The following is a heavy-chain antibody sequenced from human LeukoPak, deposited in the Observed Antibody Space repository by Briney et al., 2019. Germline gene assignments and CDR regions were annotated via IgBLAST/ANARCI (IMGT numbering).Heavy chain of an antibody. CDR3: ARDPSPYSSGWYYLDY. CDR2: INSDGSST. CDR1: GLTFSSYW. V-gene: IGHV3-74*01. D-gene: IGHD6-19*01. Sequence: PGGSLRLSCAAFGLTFSSYWMHWVRQAPGKGLVWVSRINSDGSSTRYADSVKGRFTISRDNAKNTLYLQMNSLRVEDTAVYYCARDPSPYSSGWYYLDYWGQGTLVTVSS. J-gene: IGHJ4*02.